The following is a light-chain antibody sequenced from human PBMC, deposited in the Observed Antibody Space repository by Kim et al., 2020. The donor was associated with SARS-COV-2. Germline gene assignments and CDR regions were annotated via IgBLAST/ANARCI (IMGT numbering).Light chain of an antibody. J-gene: IGKJ3*01. Sequence: DIQMTQSPSTLSAYVGDRVTITCRASQSIDDWLAWYQQRPGKAPKLLIYKAFSLQSGVPSRFSGSRSGTEFTLTISSLQPEDFASYYCQQYSSWRQFTFGPGTKVDIK. CDR3: QQYSSWRQFT. CDR2: KAF. CDR1: QSIDDW. V-gene: IGKV1-5*03.